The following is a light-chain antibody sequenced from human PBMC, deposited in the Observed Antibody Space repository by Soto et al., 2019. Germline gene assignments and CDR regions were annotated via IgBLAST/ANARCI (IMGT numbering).Light chain of an antibody. Sequence: VVLTQSPATLSLSPGEQATLSCRASRDVYINALAWYQQKPGRTPTLLIYGASTRATGNPDRFSATGSGTEFSLTVSSVEPEDFAVYYCQQYGASPFTFGPGTRVEI. CDR3: QQYGASPFT. CDR2: GAS. CDR1: RDVYINA. J-gene: IGKJ3*01. V-gene: IGKV3-20*01.